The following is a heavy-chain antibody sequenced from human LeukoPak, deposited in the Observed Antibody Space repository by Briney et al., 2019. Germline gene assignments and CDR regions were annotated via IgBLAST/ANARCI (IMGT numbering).Heavy chain of an antibody. CDR3: ARDGYCSSTSCYIEPDDAFDI. V-gene: IGHV3-48*04. CDR2: ISSSSNTI. D-gene: IGHD2-2*02. Sequence: GVLRLSCAASGFTFSSYSMNWVRQAPGKGLEWVSYISSSSNTIYYADSVKGRFTISRDNAKNSLYLQMNSLRAEDAAVYYCARDGYCSSTSCYIEPDDAFDIWGQGTMVTVSS. J-gene: IGHJ3*02. CDR1: GFTFSSYS.